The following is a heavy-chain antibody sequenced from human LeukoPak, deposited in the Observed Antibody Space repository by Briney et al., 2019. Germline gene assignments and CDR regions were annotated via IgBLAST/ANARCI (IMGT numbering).Heavy chain of an antibody. CDR3: ATDGRKQFT. J-gene: IGHJ3*01. Sequence: ASVKVSCKASGYTFTGYYMHWVRQAPGQGLEWMGWINPNSGGTNYAQKFQGRVTMTEDTSTDTAYMELSSLRSEDTAVYYCATDGRKQFTWGQGTMVTVPS. CDR1: GYTFTGYY. V-gene: IGHV1-2*02. CDR2: INPNSGGT. D-gene: IGHD5-24*01.